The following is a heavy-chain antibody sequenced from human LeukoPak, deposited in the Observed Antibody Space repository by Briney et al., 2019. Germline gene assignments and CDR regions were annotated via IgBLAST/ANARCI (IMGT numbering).Heavy chain of an antibody. Sequence: SETLSLTCTVSGGSISSSSYYWGWIRQPPGKGLEWIGSIYYSGSTYYNSSLKSRVTISVDTSKNQFSLKLSSVTAADTAVYYCARHPTLLYDAFDIWGQETMVTVSS. CDR3: ARHPTLLYDAFDI. D-gene: IGHD2-15*01. J-gene: IGHJ3*02. CDR2: IYYSGST. V-gene: IGHV4-39*01. CDR1: GGSISSSSYY.